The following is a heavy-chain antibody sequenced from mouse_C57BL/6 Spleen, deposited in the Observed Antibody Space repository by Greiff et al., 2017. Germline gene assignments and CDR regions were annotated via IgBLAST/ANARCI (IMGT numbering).Heavy chain of an antibody. Sequence: QVQLQQSGPELVKPGASVKISCKASGYAFSSSWMNWVKQRPGKGLEWIGRIYPGDGDTNYNGKFKGKATLTADKSSSTAYMQLSSLTSDDSAVYFCARESSIYGYFDVWGTGTTLTVSS. D-gene: IGHD1-1*01. J-gene: IGHJ1*03. CDR1: GYAFSSSW. CDR2: IYPGDGDT. CDR3: ARESSIYGYFDV. V-gene: IGHV1-82*01.